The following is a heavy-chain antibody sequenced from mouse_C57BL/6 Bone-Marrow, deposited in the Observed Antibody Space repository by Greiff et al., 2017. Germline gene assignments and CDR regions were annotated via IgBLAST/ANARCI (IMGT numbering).Heavy chain of an antibody. CDR1: GYSFTGYY. CDR3: ARREDGIDY. J-gene: IGHJ2*01. V-gene: IGHV1-42*01. Sequence: EVQLVESGPELVKPGASVKISCKASGYSFTGYYMTWVKQSPEKSLEWIGEINPSTGGTTYNQKFKAKATLTVDKSSSTAYMQLKSLTSEDSAVYYCARREDGIDYWGQGTTLTVSS. CDR2: INPSTGGT. D-gene: IGHD2-1*01.